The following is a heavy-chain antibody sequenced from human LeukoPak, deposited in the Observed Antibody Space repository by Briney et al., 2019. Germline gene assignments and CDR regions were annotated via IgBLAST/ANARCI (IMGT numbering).Heavy chain of an antibody. CDR3: ARVSNWNGRLGDYYMDV. J-gene: IGHJ6*03. CDR1: GGSISSYY. CDR2: IYYSGST. Sequence: SETLSLTCTVSGGSISSYYWSWIRQPPGKGLEWIGYIYYSGSTNYNPSLKSRVTISVDTSKNQFSLKLSSVTAADTAVYYCARVSNWNGRLGDYYMDVWGKGTTVTVSS. D-gene: IGHD1-20*01. V-gene: IGHV4-59*01.